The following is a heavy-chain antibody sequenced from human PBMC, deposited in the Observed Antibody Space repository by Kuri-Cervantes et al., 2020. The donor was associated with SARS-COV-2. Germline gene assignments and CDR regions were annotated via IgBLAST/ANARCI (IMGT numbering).Heavy chain of an antibody. D-gene: IGHD6-13*01. CDR1: GFTFSNAW. CDR3: ARVGVQGHSSSWSYYYYMDV. CDR2: ISSSGSTI. Sequence: GESLKISCAASGFTFSNAWMSWVRQAPGKGLEWVSYISSSGSTIYYADSVEGRFTISRDNAKNSLYLQMNSLRAEDTAVYYCARVGVQGHSSSWSYYYYMDVWGKGTTVTVSS. J-gene: IGHJ6*03. V-gene: IGHV3-11*04.